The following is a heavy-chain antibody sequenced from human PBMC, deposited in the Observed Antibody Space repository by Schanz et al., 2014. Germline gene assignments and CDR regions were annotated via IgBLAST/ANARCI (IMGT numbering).Heavy chain of an antibody. Sequence: QVQLVQSGAEVKKPGSSVKVSCKASRSTFSSYTISWVRQARGQGLEWVGRFIPILDVGNYAQQFQGRVTITADKSTSTAYKELSILRYEDTALYYCARGAMPGVFDIWGQGTMVTVSS. D-gene: IGHD2-2*01. CDR1: RSTFSSYT. V-gene: IGHV1-69*02. J-gene: IGHJ3*02. CDR2: FIPILDVG. CDR3: ARGAMPGVFDI.